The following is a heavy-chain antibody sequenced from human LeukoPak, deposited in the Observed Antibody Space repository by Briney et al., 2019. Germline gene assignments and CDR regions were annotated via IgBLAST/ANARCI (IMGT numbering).Heavy chain of an antibody. CDR3: ARAGGSSWYVSLYY. D-gene: IGHD6-13*01. Sequence: SVKVSCKASGGTFSSNVISWVRQAPGQGLEWMGRIIPIIGTPDYAQKFQGRVTITADKYTNTAYMELTSLKSDDTAVYFCARAGGSSWYVSLYYWGEGTLVTVSS. J-gene: IGHJ4*02. V-gene: IGHV1-69*04. CDR1: GGTFSSNV. CDR2: IIPIIGTP.